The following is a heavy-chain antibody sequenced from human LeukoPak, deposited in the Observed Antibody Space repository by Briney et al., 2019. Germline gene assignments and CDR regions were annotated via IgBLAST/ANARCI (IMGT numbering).Heavy chain of an antibody. CDR1: GYPFTGYY. CDR2: VNPRNGGT. Sequence: ASVKVSCKASGYPFTGYYVHWVRQAPGHGLEWMGWVNPRNGGTHSAQKFQGRVTMTTDTFTTTAYMELRSLRSDDTAVYYCARDRWSSSSSEGVFDIWGQGTMVTVFS. V-gene: IGHV1-2*02. J-gene: IGHJ3*02. D-gene: IGHD6-6*01. CDR3: ARDRWSSSSSEGVFDI.